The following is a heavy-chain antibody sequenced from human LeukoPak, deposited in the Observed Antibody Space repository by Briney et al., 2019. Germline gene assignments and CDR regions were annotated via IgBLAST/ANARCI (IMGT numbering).Heavy chain of an antibody. CDR1: GFTFSSYA. Sequence: GRSLRLSCAASGFTFSSYAMHWVRQAPGKGLEWVAVISYDGSNKYYADSVKGRFTISRGNSKNTLYLQMNSLRAEDTAVYYCARDLDDWGQGTLVTVSS. J-gene: IGHJ4*02. CDR3: ARDLDD. V-gene: IGHV3-30-3*01. CDR2: ISYDGSNK.